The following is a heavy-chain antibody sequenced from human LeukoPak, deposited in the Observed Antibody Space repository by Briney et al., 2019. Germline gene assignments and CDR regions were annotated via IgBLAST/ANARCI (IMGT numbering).Heavy chain of an antibody. J-gene: IGHJ3*02. CDR2: INPSGGST. CDR3: ARDSPPHIVATFGIDQNELDAFDI. D-gene: IGHD5-12*01. Sequence: ASVKVSCKASGYTFTSYYIHWVRQAPGQGLEWMGLINPSGGSTNYAQKFQGRVTITADKSTSTAYMELSSLRFEDTAVYYCARDSPPHIVATFGIDQNELDAFDIWGQGTMVTVSS. CDR1: GYTFTSYY. V-gene: IGHV1-46*01.